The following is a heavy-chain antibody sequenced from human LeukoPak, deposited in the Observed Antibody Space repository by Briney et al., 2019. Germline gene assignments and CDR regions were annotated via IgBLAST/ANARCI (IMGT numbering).Heavy chain of an antibody. J-gene: IGHJ4*02. CDR1: GGSFSGYY. Sequence: SETLSLTCAVYGGSFSGYYWSWIRQPPGKGLEWIGEINHSGSTNYNPSLKSRVTISVDTSKNQFSLKLSSVTAADTAVYYCARATPNDFWSGYYSWYYFDYWGQGTLVTVSS. D-gene: IGHD3-3*01. V-gene: IGHV4-34*01. CDR3: ARATPNDFWSGYYSWYYFDY. CDR2: INHSGST.